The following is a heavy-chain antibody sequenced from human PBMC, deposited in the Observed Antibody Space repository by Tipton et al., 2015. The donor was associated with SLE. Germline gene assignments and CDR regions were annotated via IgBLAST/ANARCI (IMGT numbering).Heavy chain of an antibody. Sequence: QSGPEVKEPGASVKVSCQASGYSFTTYYIHWARQAPGQGLEWMGRLNPSGGSGGDTTYHQKFQGRVTMTMDTATSTVYMELSSLRAEDTALYYCALGGRWLQLSFDYWGQGTLVTVSS. CDR2: LNPSGGSGGDT. D-gene: IGHD5-24*01. V-gene: IGHV1-46*01. CDR1: GYSFTTYY. J-gene: IGHJ4*02. CDR3: ALGGRWLQLSFDY.